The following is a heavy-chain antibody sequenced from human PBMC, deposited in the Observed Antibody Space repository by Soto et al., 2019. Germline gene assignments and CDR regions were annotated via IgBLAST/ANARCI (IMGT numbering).Heavy chain of an antibody. J-gene: IGHJ4*02. CDR1: GFTFSNYA. CDR2: IRGSGGAT. Sequence: EVQLLESGGGLVQPGGSLRLSCAASGFTFSNYAMSWVRQAPGKGLEWVSGIRGSGGATYYADSVKGRFTISRDNFKNTLFLQMNSLRVEDTALYYCAKIAGYPYGSYCDYWGQGNLVTVS. CDR3: AKIAGYPYGSYCDY. V-gene: IGHV3-23*01. D-gene: IGHD2-15*01.